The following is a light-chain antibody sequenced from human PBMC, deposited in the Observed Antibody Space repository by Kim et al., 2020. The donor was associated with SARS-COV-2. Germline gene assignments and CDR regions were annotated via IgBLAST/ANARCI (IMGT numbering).Light chain of an antibody. Sequence: VSPGQTARITCSGDALPKQYAYWYQQKPGQAPVLVIYKDSERPSGIPERFSGSSSGATVTLTISGVQAEDEADYYCQSADSSGTYVFGTGTKVTVL. CDR3: QSADSSGTYV. CDR2: KDS. J-gene: IGLJ1*01. CDR1: ALPKQY. V-gene: IGLV3-25*03.